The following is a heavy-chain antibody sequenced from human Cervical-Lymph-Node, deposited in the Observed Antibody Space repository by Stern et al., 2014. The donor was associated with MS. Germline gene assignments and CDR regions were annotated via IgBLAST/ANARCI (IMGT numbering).Heavy chain of an antibody. CDR3: ARGGLYDF. J-gene: IGHJ4*02. Sequence: QVQLQESGPGLVKPSGTLSLTCAVSGASINSSDWWSWVRQPPGKGLEWVGEIYHSGSTNYNPSLKSRVTLSVAKSRHHFSLKLRSVAAADTAVYYCARGGLYDFWGQGTLVTVSS. V-gene: IGHV4-4*02. CDR1: GASINSSDW. D-gene: IGHD2/OR15-2a*01. CDR2: IYHSGST.